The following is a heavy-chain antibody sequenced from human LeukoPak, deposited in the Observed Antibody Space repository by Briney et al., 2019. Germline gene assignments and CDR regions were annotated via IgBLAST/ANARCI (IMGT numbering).Heavy chain of an antibody. CDR3: ARGGWFYFDY. CDR2: ISGSGGST. Sequence: PGGSLRLSCAASGFTFSSYGMSWVRQAPGKGLEWVSAISGSGGSTYYADSVKGRFTISRDNSKNTLYLQMNSLRAEDTAVYYCARGGWFYFDYWGQGTLVTVSS. CDR1: GFTFSSYG. J-gene: IGHJ4*02. V-gene: IGHV3-23*01. D-gene: IGHD6-19*01.